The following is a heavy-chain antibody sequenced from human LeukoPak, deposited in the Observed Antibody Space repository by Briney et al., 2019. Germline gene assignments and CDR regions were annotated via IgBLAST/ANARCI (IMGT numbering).Heavy chain of an antibody. Sequence: PGGSLRLSCAASGFAFSSYAMTWVRQAPGKGLEWVSLISGSSAGTYYADSVKGRFTVSRDQSKKTLNLQMNSLRVEDAAVYYCAKDRRGYCSDGSCLGSFDFWGQGTLVTVSS. D-gene: IGHD2-15*01. V-gene: IGHV3-23*01. J-gene: IGHJ4*02. CDR3: AKDRRGYCSDGSCLGSFDF. CDR2: ISGSSAGT. CDR1: GFAFSSYA.